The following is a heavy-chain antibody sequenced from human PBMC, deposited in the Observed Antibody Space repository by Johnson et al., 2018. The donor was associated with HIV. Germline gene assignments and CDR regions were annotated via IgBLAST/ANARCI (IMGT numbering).Heavy chain of an antibody. J-gene: IGHJ3*02. CDR1: RFTFSNYW. CDR3: ARGSRYTHDNDDVYLLQAFDI. CDR2: IYSDGTST. Sequence: VHLVESGGGLVQPGGSLRLSCAASRFTFSNYWMHWVRQVPGKGLEWVSRIYSDGTSTTYADSVKGRFTISRDNAKNTLYLQMNTLRADDTSVYYCARGSRYTHDNDDVYLLQAFDIWGQGTMVTVSS. D-gene: IGHD3-16*01. V-gene: IGHV3-74*02.